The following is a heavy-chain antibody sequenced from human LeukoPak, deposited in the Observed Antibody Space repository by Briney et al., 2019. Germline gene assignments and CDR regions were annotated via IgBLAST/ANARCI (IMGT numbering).Heavy chain of an antibody. CDR3: ARDSSGVAVAGDNWFDP. CDR1: GDSVSSNSAA. D-gene: IGHD6-19*01. Sequence: SQTLSLTCAISGDSVSSNSAAWNWIRQSPSRGLEWLGRTYYRSKWYNDYAVSVKSRITINPDTSKNQFSLQLNSVTPEDTAAYYCARDSSGVAVAGDNWFDPWGQGTLVTVSS. V-gene: IGHV6-1*01. J-gene: IGHJ5*02. CDR2: TYYRSKWYN.